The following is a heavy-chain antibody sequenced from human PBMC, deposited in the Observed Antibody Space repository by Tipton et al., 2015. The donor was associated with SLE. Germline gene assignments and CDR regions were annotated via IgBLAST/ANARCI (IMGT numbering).Heavy chain of an antibody. CDR1: GFTFSGYT. CDR3: AREGKRLGLDY. V-gene: IGHV3-7*01. J-gene: IGHJ4*02. CDR2: IKEDDSEI. Sequence: SLRLSCAASGFTFSGYTMSWVRQAPGKGLEWVAKIKEDDSEIYYLDSVKGRFTISRDNSKNTLYLQMNSLRAEDTAVYYCAREGKRLGLDYWGQGTLVTVSS. D-gene: IGHD3-16*01.